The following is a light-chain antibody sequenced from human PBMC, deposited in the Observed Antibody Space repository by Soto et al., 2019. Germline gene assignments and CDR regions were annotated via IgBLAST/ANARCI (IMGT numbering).Light chain of an antibody. CDR2: GAS. CDR1: QGIRND. J-gene: IGKJ1*01. CDR3: LQDHSYPWT. V-gene: IGKV1-6*01. Sequence: AIQRTQSPSSLSASVGDRVSITCRASQGIRNDLGWYQHKPGKAPKLLIHGASSLQSGVPSRFSGSASGTEFTLTISSLQPEDLASYYCLQDHSYPWTFGQGTKV.